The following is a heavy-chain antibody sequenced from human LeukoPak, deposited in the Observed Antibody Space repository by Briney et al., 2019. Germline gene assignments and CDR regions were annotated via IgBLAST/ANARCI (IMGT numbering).Heavy chain of an antibody. CDR3: AMYYDYVRGSYPGYYFDY. CDR2: ISGSGGST. Sequence: PGGSLRLSCAASGFTFSSYAMSWVRQAPGKGLEWVSAISGSGGSTYYADSVKGRFTISRDNSKNTLYLQMNSLRAEDTAVYYCAMYYDYVRGSYPGYYFDYWGQGTLVTVSS. D-gene: IGHD3-16*01. CDR1: GFTFSSYA. J-gene: IGHJ4*02. V-gene: IGHV3-23*01.